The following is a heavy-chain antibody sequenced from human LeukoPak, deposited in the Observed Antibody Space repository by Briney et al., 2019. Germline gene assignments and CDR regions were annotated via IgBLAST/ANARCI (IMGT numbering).Heavy chain of an antibody. Sequence: PSETLSLTCTVSGGSISSYYWGWIRQPPGKGLEWIGYMYYTGSTKYNPSLKSRVSISVDTSKNQFSLTLTSVTAADTAVYYCAAVVVSGTPYFDYWGQGTLVTVSS. D-gene: IGHD2-21*02. CDR1: GGSISSYY. CDR2: MYYTGST. J-gene: IGHJ4*02. V-gene: IGHV4-59*03. CDR3: AAVVVSGTPYFDY.